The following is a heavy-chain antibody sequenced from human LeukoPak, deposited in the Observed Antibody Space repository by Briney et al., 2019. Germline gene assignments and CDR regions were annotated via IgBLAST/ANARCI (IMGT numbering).Heavy chain of an antibody. J-gene: IGHJ4*02. CDR2: TYYSGST. Sequence: SETLSLTCTVSGGSISSYYWSWIRQPPGKGLEWIGYTYYSGSTNYNPSLKSRVTISVDTSKNQFSLKLSSVTAADTAVYYCARVASGYWGQGTLVTVSS. CDR3: ARVASGY. CDR1: GGSISSYY. D-gene: IGHD5-12*01. V-gene: IGHV4-59*01.